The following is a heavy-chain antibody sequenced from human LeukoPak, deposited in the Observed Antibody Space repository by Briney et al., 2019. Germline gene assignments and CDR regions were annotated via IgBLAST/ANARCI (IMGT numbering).Heavy chain of an antibody. D-gene: IGHD5-12*01. CDR3: AKGGYDYIEIGYFDY. CDR1: GFTLSNYA. Sequence: GGSLRLSCAASGFTLSNYAMNWVRQAPGKGLEWVSVVIGSSGSTDYADSVKGRFTISRDNSKNTLYLEMNSLRAGDTAIYYCAKGGYDYIEIGYFDYWGQGTLVTVSS. V-gene: IGHV3-23*01. J-gene: IGHJ4*02. CDR2: VIGSSGST.